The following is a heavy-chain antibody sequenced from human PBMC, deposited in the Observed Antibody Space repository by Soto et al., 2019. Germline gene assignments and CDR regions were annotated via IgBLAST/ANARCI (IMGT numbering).Heavy chain of an antibody. CDR2: IYYSGST. D-gene: IGHD6-13*01. V-gene: IGHV4-30-4*01. CDR1: GGSISSGDYY. CDR3: AREVESAAGLYYYYYGMDV. Sequence: SETLSLTCTVSGGSISSGDYYWSWIRQPPGKGLEWIGYIYYSGSTYYNPSLKSRVTISVDTSKNQFSLKLSSVTAADTAVYYCAREVESAAGLYYYYYGMDVWGQGTTVTVSS. J-gene: IGHJ6*02.